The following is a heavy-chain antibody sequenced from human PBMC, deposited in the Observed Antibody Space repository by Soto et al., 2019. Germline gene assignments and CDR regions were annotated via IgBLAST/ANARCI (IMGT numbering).Heavy chain of an antibody. Sequence: QVQLVQSGAEVKKPGSSVKVSCKASVGTFSSYAISWVRQAPGQGLEWMGGIIPIFGTANYAQKFQGRVTITADESTSTAYMELSSLRSADTAVYYCARDSRPYCSGGSCYSVYYYYYGMDVWGQGTTVTVSS. V-gene: IGHV1-69*01. CDR2: IIPIFGTA. J-gene: IGHJ6*02. CDR1: VGTFSSYA. CDR3: ARDSRPYCSGGSCYSVYYYYYGMDV. D-gene: IGHD2-15*01.